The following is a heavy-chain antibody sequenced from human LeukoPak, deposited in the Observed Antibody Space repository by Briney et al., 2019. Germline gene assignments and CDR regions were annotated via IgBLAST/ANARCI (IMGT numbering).Heavy chain of an antibody. J-gene: IGHJ3*01. CDR2: IYNSGST. CDR3: ATDSSGSFDAFDV. V-gene: IGHV4-59*08. D-gene: IGHD3-22*01. Sequence: SETLSLTCTVSGDSISRYYWNWIRQPPGKGLECIGYIYNSGSTNYNYKPSLKSRVTMSVDTSKNRFSLRLSSVTAADTALYYCATDSSGSFDAFDVWGQGTLVTVSS. CDR1: GDSISRYY.